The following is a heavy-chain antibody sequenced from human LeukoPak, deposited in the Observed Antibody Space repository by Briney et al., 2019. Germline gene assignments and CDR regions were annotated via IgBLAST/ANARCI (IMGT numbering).Heavy chain of an antibody. Sequence: PGGSLRLSCAASGFXFSSYWMHWVRQAPGKGLLWVSRINSDGSSTSYADSVKGRFTISRDNAKNTLYLQMNSLRAEDTAVYYCARVGGNWNNALDYWGQGTLVTVSS. CDR3: ARVGGNWNNALDY. CDR1: GFXFSSYW. V-gene: IGHV3-74*01. D-gene: IGHD1/OR15-1a*01. CDR2: INSDGSST. J-gene: IGHJ4*02.